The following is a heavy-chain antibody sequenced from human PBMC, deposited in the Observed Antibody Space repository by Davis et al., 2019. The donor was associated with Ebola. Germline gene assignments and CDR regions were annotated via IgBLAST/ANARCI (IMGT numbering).Heavy chain of an antibody. CDR3: ARQIVVVVAASKTGRFDP. CDR1: GYSFTSYW. Sequence: GGFLRLSCKGSGYSFTSYWIGWVRQMPGKGLKWMGIIYPGDSDTRYSPSFQGQVTISADKSISTAYLQWSSLKASDTAMYYCARQIVVVVAASKTGRFDPWGQGTLVTVSS. CDR2: IYPGDSDT. J-gene: IGHJ5*02. V-gene: IGHV5-51*01. D-gene: IGHD2-15*01.